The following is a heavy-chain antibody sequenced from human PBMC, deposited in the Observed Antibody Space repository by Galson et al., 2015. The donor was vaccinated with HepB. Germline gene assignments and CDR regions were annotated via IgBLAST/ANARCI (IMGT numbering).Heavy chain of an antibody. V-gene: IGHV3-7*03. CDR2: TDQDGSQK. D-gene: IGHD2-2*01. Sequence: SLRLSCAASGFGFSFFAMSWIRQAPGKGLEWVAKTDQDGSQKYYVDSVKGRFTVARDNPKNSLYLEMTGLTAEDTAFYYCARRCPFCSSTRCPDDAFDLWGQGTKVTVA. CDR1: GFGFSFFA. CDR3: ARRCPFCSSTRCPDDAFDL. J-gene: IGHJ3*01.